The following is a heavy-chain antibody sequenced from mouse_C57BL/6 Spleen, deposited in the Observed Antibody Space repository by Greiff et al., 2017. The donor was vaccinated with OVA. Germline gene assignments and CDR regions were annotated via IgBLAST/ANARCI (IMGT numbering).Heavy chain of an antibody. V-gene: IGHV1-82*01. Sequence: VQGVESGPELVKPGASVKISCKASGYAFSSSWMNWVKQRPGKGLEWIGRIYPGDGDTNYNGKFKGKATLTADKSSSTAYMQLSSLTSEDSAVYFCARSGYGNWYFDVWGTGTTVTVSS. CDR2: IYPGDGDT. CDR1: GYAFSSSW. D-gene: IGHD2-10*02. J-gene: IGHJ1*03. CDR3: ARSGYGNWYFDV.